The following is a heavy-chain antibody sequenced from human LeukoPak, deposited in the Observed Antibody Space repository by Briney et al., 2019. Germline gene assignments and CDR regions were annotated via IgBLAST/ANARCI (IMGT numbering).Heavy chain of an antibody. CDR2: VSYDGSNK. Sequence: AGSLRLSCAASGFSFGSYGIHWVRQTPGKGLEWVAVVSYDGSNKDYSDSVKGRFTISRDNSKNTVNLQMNSLRVEDTAVYYCAREMGSVYFDYWGQGTLVTVSS. D-gene: IGHD3-10*01. CDR3: AREMGSVYFDY. V-gene: IGHV3-33*01. J-gene: IGHJ4*02. CDR1: GFSFGSYG.